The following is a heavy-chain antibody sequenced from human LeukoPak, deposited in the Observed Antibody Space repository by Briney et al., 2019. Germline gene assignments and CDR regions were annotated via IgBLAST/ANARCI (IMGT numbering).Heavy chain of an antibody. V-gene: IGHV3-30*03. J-gene: IGHJ4*02. CDR2: ISYDGSRK. CDR1: GFIFSNFG. CDR3: ARDGGVWSGYYDY. Sequence: PGRSLRLSCAASGFIFSNFGFHWVRQAPGKGLEWVAVISYDGSRKYYAESVKGRFTISRDSSKNTLYLQMNSLRAEDTALYYCARDGGVWSGYYDYWGQGILVTVSS. D-gene: IGHD3-3*01.